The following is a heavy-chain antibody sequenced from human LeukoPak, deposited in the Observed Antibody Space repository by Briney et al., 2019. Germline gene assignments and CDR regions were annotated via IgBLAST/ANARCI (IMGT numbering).Heavy chain of an antibody. Sequence: PSETLSLTCIVSGDSIRSSYYYWGWIHQPPGKGLEWIGNFFYSGSSYYNPSLKSRVTISVDTSKNQFSLKLRSATAADTAVYYCARGTRYSYIFDYWGQGTLVTVSS. J-gene: IGHJ4*02. V-gene: IGHV4-39*02. CDR3: ARGTRYSYIFDY. D-gene: IGHD5-18*01. CDR1: GDSIRSSYYY. CDR2: FFYSGSS.